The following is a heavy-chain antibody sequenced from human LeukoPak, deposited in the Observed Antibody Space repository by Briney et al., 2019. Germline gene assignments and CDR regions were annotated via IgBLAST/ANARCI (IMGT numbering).Heavy chain of an antibody. CDR3: ARPYSSGWTWTSSSYNWFDP. CDR1: GYTFTSYG. CDR2: ISAYNGNT. D-gene: IGHD6-19*01. Sequence: ASVKVSCKASGYTFTSYGISWVRQAPGQGLEWMGWISAYNGNTNYAQKLQGRVTTTTDTSTSTAYMELRSLRSDDTAVYYCARPYSSGWTWTSSSYNWFDPWGQGTLVTVSS. V-gene: IGHV1-18*01. J-gene: IGHJ5*02.